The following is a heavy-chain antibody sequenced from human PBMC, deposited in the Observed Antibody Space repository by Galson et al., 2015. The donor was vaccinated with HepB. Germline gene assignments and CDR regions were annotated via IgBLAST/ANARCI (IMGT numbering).Heavy chain of an antibody. J-gene: IGHJ4*02. Sequence: SLRLSCAASGFTFSRFAMNWVRQAPGEGLERVSYISISSTTIYYADSVKGRFTISRDNAKNLVFLQMNSLRDEDTALYYCVKNGDMVATIFAYWGRGALVTVSS. V-gene: IGHV3-48*02. D-gene: IGHD5-12*01. CDR1: GFTFSRFA. CDR2: ISISSTTI. CDR3: VKNGDMVATIFAY.